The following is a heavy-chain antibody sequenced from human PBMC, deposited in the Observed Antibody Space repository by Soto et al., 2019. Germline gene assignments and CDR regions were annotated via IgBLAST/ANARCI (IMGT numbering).Heavy chain of an antibody. CDR2: MNPNSGNT. V-gene: IGHV1-8*01. D-gene: IGHD3-9*01. J-gene: IGHJ4*02. CDR3: ARGQLRYFDWLLYGDY. Sequence: QVQLVQSGAEVKKPGASVKVSCKASGYTFTSYAINWVRQATGQGLEWMGWMNPNSGNTGYAQKFQGRVTMTRNTSISTAYMELSSLRSEDTAVYYCARGQLRYFDWLLYGDYWGQGTLVTVSS. CDR1: GYTFTSYA.